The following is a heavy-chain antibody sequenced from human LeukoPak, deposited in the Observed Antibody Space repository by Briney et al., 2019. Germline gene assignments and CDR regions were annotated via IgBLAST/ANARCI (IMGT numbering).Heavy chain of an antibody. CDR1: GFTFSSYA. J-gene: IGHJ4*02. CDR2: ISYDGSNK. D-gene: IGHD2-21*02. V-gene: IGHV3-30*04. Sequence: PGRSLRLSCAASGFTFSSYAMHWVRQAPGKGLEWVAVISYDGSNKYYADSVKGRFTISRDNFKNTLYLQMNSLRAEDTAVYYCARVLRGDPSAPGDYWGQGTLVTVSS. CDR3: ARVLRGDPSAPGDY.